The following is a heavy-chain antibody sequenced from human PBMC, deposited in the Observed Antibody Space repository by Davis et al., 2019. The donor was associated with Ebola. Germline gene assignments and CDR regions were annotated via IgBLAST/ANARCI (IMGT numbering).Heavy chain of an antibody. J-gene: IGHJ6*02. CDR1: GFTFDDYA. CDR3: ASPQMATSQGYYYYGTDV. V-gene: IGHV3-9*01. Sequence: PGGSLRLSCAASGFTFDDYAMHWVRQAPGKGLEWVSGISWNSGSIGYADSVKGRFTISRDNAKNSLYLQMNSLRAEDTAVYYCASPQMATSQGYYYYGTDVWGQGTTVTVSS. D-gene: IGHD5-24*01. CDR2: ISWNSGSI.